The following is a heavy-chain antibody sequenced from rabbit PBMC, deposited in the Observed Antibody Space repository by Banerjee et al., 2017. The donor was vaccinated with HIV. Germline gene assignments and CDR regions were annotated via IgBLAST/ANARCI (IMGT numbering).Heavy chain of an antibody. Sequence: QSLEESGGDLVKPGGSLTLTCTASGFSFSGSYWICWVRQAPGKGLEWIACIYISSGSTYYASWAKGRFTISKTSSTTVTLQMTSLTAAGTATYLCARGGGHAGDGYGLWGPGTL. D-gene: IGHD6-1*01. CDR1: GFSFSGSYW. V-gene: IGHV1S40*01. CDR2: IYISSGST. J-gene: IGHJ4*01. CDR3: ARGGGHAGDGYGL.